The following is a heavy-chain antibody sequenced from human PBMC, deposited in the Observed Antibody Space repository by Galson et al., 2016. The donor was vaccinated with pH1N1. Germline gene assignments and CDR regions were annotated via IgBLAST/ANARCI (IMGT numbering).Heavy chain of an antibody. V-gene: IGHV3-30*03. CDR2: ISHGGGIK. CDR3: TCNNNAQSRGGVATQKVDF. Sequence: SLRLSCAGSGFTFSSYAVHWVRQAPGEGLEWVAVISHGGGIKHYVDSVEGRFTISRDDSSATVYLQMNNLRLDDTAFYYCTCNNNAQSRGGVATQKVDFLGQGTLVTVSS. J-gene: IGHJ4*02. D-gene: IGHD3-10*01. CDR1: GFTFSSYA.